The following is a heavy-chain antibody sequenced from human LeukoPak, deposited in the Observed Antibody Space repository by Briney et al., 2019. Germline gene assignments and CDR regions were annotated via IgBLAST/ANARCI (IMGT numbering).Heavy chain of an antibody. CDR3: ARGGGYSGSYYFDY. CDR2: MNPNSGNT. Sequence: ASVKVSCEASGYTFTSYDINWVRQATGQGLEWMGWMNPNSGNTGYAQKFQGRVTITRNTSISTAYMELSSLRSEDTAVYYCARGGGYSGSYYFDYWGQGTLVTVSS. V-gene: IGHV1-8*03. J-gene: IGHJ4*02. CDR1: GYTFTSYD. D-gene: IGHD1-26*01.